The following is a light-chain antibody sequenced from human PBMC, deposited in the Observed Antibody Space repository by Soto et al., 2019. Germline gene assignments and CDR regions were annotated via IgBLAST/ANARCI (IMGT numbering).Light chain of an antibody. V-gene: IGKV3-15*01. CDR3: QQYNNWPRRT. J-gene: IGKJ1*01. CDR2: GAS. Sequence: EIVMTQSPATLSVSPGERATLSCRASQSVSSNLAWYQQKPGQAPRLLIYGASTRATGIPARFSGSGSGTESTLTISSLQSEDFAVYYCQQYNNWPRRTFGQGTKVDIK. CDR1: QSVSSN.